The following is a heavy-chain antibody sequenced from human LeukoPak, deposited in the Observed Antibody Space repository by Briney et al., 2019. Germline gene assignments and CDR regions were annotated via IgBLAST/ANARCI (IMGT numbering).Heavy chain of an antibody. Sequence: GGSLRLSCVASGFTFSSYAMSWVRQAPGKGLEWVSATSGGGGSTYYADSVKGRFTISRDNSKKILYLRMNTLRAEDTAVYHCAKLTGGPNPQDGFDTWGQGTMVTVSS. CDR2: TSGGGGST. CDR1: GFTFSSYA. J-gene: IGHJ3*02. V-gene: IGHV3-23*01. D-gene: IGHD2-15*01. CDR3: AKLTGGPNPQDGFDT.